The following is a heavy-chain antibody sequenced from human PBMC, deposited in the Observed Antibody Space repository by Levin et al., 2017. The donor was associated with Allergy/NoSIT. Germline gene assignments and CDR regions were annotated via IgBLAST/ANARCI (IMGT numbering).Heavy chain of an antibody. CDR2: ISYDGSVE. V-gene: IGHV3-30*03. D-gene: IGHD1-26*01. Sequence: LSLTCAASEFTFSVYGMHWVRQAPGKGLEWVAVISYDGSVEYYADSVRGRFTISRDNSKNTLYLQMDSLRTEDTAIYYCGNGRIRGMPVGEDFYIWGQGTMVTVSS. J-gene: IGHJ3*02. CDR1: EFTFSVYG. CDR3: GNGRIRGMPVGEDFYI.